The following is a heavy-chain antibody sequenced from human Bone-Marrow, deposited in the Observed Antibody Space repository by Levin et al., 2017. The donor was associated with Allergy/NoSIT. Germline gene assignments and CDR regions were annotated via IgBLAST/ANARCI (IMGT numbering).Heavy chain of an antibody. CDR3: AREVISAGLSRAERGFEFRYYYRGMDV. CDR2: IWYDEIKR. CDR1: GFSFSDYG. V-gene: IGHV3-33*01. Sequence: GESLKISCVASGFSFSDYGLHWVRQAPGKGLEWVAFIWYDEIKRFYGDAVKGRFTISRHNAENKLYLQLNDVRAEDTATYYCAREVISAGLSRAERGFEFRYYYRGMDVWGQGTTLTVSS. J-gene: IGHJ6*02. D-gene: IGHD6-13*01.